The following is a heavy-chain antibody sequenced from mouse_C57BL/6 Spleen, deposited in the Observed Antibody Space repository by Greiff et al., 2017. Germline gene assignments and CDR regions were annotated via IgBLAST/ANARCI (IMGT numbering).Heavy chain of an antibody. D-gene: IGHD2-1*01. CDR2: IDPETGGT. CDR3: TSYYGNF. J-gene: IGHJ3*01. CDR1: GYTFTDYE. Sequence: VQLQQSGAELVRPGASVTLSCKASGYTFTDYEMHWVKQTPVHGLEWIGAIDPETGGTAYNQKFKGKAILTADKSSSTAYMELPSLTSGDSAVYYCTSYYGNFWGQGTLVTVSA. V-gene: IGHV1-15*01.